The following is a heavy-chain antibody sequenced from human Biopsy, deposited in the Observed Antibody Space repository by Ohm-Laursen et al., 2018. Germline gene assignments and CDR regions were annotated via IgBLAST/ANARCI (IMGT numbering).Heavy chain of an antibody. CDR1: GGPSSNYA. V-gene: IGHV1-69*10. D-gene: IGHD3-3*01. J-gene: IGHJ4*02. CDR2: IVPILGHL. CDR3: AADADGYYTEFDY. Sequence: VKISCKVSGGPSSNYAFSWVRQAPGQGLEWVGRIVPILGHLNYAQRFQGRVSITADKSTTYVYMELSRLTSGDTAVYYCAADADGYYTEFDYWGPGTLVTVSP.